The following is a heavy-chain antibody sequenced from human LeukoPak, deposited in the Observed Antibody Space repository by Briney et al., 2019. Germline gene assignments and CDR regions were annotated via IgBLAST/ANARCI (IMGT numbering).Heavy chain of an antibody. CDR3: ARDVFGSSSWYFDP. CDR2: IKQDGSEK. Sequence: PGGSLRLSCAASGFTFSSYWMSWVRQAPGKGLEWVANIKQDGSEKYYVDSVKGRFTISRDNAKNSLYLQMNSLRAEDTAVYYYARDVFGSSSWYFDPWGQGTLVTVSS. V-gene: IGHV3-7*01. J-gene: IGHJ5*02. CDR1: GFTFSSYW. D-gene: IGHD6-13*01.